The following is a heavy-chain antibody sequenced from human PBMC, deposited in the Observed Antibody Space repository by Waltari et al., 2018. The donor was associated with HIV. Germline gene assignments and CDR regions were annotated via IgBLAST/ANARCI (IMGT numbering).Heavy chain of an antibody. V-gene: IGHV5-51*01. CDR3: ARVLRPVRGGWFDP. CDR2: ISPGDSDI. J-gene: IGHJ5*02. Sequence: EVQLVQSGAEVKKPGESLKISCKASGYTFINYWLGWVRQMPGKGLEWMAIISPGDSDIRYHPSFQGQVHISADESINTAYLQWSSLKASDTAMYYCARVLRPVRGGWFDPWGQGTLVSVSS. D-gene: IGHD3-16*01. CDR1: GYTFINYW.